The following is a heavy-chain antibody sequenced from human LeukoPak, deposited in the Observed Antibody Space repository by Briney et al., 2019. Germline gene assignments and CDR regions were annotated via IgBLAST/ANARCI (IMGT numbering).Heavy chain of an antibody. V-gene: IGHV1-2*02. D-gene: IGHD6-6*01. CDR1: GYTFTGYY. CDR2: INPNSGGT. CDR3: ARDPERIAARTNWFDP. Sequence: ASVTVSCMASGYTFTGYYMHWVRQAPGHGLEWMGWINPNSGGTNYAQTIQGRVTMTRDTSISTAYMELSRLRSDDTAVYYCARDPERIAARTNWFDPWGQGTLVTVSS. J-gene: IGHJ5*02.